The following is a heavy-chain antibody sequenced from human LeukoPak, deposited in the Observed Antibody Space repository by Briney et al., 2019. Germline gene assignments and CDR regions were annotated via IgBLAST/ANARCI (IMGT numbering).Heavy chain of an antibody. Sequence: PSETLSLTCTVSGDSITSDHYWGWIRQPPGKGLEWIGSIYYSGSTYYNPSLKSRVTISVDTSKNQFSLKLSSVTAADTAVYYCARDRPTPYYYYGMDVWGQGTTVTVSS. CDR2: IYYSGST. CDR1: GDSITSDHY. CDR3: ARDRPTPYYYYGMDV. J-gene: IGHJ6*02. V-gene: IGHV4-38-2*02.